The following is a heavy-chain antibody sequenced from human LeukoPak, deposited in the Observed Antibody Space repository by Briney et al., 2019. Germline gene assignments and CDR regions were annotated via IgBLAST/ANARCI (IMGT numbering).Heavy chain of an antibody. Sequence: SGGSLRLSCSASGFSFSDYDMNWFRQAPGKGLEWISSISGRSSHVYYGDSVRGRFSISRDNAMNSVYLQMNSLGVEDTAVYYCGRAFPPLRTASAGDLWGQGTLATVSS. D-gene: IGHD3-16*01. CDR3: GRAFPPLRTASAGDL. J-gene: IGHJ4*02. CDR1: GFSFSDYD. CDR2: ISGRSSHV. V-gene: IGHV3-21*01.